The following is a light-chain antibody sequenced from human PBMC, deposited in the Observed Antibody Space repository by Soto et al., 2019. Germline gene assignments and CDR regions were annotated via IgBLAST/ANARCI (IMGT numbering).Light chain of an antibody. CDR3: QQFNTWPMT. J-gene: IGKJ1*01. Sequence: IVMTQSPATVSASPGERVALSCSASQSVSGNVAWYHQKPGQPPRLLVYGASTTATDIPARFFGSGSVTELTLTITRLQSEDFVTNYSQQFNTWPMTFGQGTK. V-gene: IGKV3-15*01. CDR2: GAS. CDR1: QSVSGN.